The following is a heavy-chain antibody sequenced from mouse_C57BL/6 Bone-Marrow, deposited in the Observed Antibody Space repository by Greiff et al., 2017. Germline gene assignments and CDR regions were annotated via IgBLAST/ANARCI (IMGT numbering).Heavy chain of an antibody. Sequence: QVQLQQSGAELARPGASVKLSCKASGYTFTSYGIRWVKQRPGQGLEWIGEIYPRSGNTYYNEKFKGKATLTADKSSSTAYMELRSLTSEDSAVYVCGYYGNFLAYWGQGTLVTVSA. D-gene: IGHD2-1*01. CDR1: GYTFTSYG. CDR2: IYPRSGNT. CDR3: GYYGNFLAY. V-gene: IGHV1-81*01. J-gene: IGHJ3*01.